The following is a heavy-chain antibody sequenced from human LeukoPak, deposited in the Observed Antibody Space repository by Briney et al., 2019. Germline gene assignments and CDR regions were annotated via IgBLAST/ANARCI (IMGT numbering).Heavy chain of an antibody. J-gene: IGHJ4*02. Sequence: ASVKVSCKASGYAFTSYGISWVREAPGQGLEWMGWISAYNGNTNYAQKLQGRVTMTTDTSTSTAYMELRSLRSDDTAVYYCARTSVDFWSGYSDYWGQGTLVTVSS. CDR3: ARTSVDFWSGYSDY. V-gene: IGHV1-18*01. D-gene: IGHD3-3*01. CDR1: GYAFTSYG. CDR2: ISAYNGNT.